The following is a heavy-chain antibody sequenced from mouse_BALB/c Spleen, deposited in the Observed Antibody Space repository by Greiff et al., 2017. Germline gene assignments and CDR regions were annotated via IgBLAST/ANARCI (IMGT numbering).Heavy chain of an antibody. CDR2: ILPGSGST. CDR1: GYTFSSYW. D-gene: IGHD3-3*01. CDR3: ARRALGGRGAMDY. V-gene: IGHV1-9*01. Sequence: QVQLQQSGAELMKPGASVKISCKATGYTFSSYWIEWVKQRPGHGLEWIGEILPGSGSTNYNEKFKGKATFTADTSSNTAYMQLSSLTSEDSAVYYCARRALGGRGAMDYWGQGTSVTVSS. J-gene: IGHJ4*01.